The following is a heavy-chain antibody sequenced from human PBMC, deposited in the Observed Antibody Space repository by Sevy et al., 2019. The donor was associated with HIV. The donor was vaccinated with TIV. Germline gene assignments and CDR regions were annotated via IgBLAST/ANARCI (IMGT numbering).Heavy chain of an antibody. CDR3: ARGGYYGYSGLDY. CDR2: IKEDGTEI. D-gene: IGHD3-10*01. CDR1: GFTTGFTFSDYW. J-gene: IGHJ4*02. Sequence: GGSLRLSCAASGFTTGFTFSDYWMAWVRQAPGKGLEWVANIKEDGTEIYYLDSLKGRFTISRDNAKNLLYLQMNSLRAEDTAVYYCARGGYYGYSGLDYWGQGNLVTVSS. V-gene: IGHV3-7*01.